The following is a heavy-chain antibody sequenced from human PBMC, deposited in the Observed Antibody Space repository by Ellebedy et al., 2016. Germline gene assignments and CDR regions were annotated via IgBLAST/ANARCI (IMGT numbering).Heavy chain of an antibody. V-gene: IGHV5-51*01. D-gene: IGHD4-11*01. CDR1: GYSFGYYW. Sequence: GESLKISXKASGYSFGYYWIAWVRHMLVKGLELIGILYSGASDSIYSPSFEDQVTISADMSINTAYLQWSSLKASDTAMYYCARLPHEGSSKSPRLADHWGQGTLVTVSS. CDR3: ARLPHEGSSKSPRLADH. J-gene: IGHJ4*02. CDR2: LYSGASDS.